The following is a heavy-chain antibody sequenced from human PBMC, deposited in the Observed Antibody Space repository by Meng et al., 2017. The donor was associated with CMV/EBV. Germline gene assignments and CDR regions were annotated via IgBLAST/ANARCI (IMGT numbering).Heavy chain of an antibody. J-gene: IGHJ5*02. CDR2: IYYSGST. D-gene: IGHD6-6*01. CDR1: YSSSSSNW. V-gene: IGHV4-28*01. Sequence: YSSSSSNWWGWIRRPTGKGLEWIGYIYYSGSTYYNPSLKSRVTMSVDTSKNQFSLKLSSVTAVDTAVYYCARLGSSSSWVLGWFDPWGQGTLVTVSS. CDR3: ARLGSSSSWVLGWFDP.